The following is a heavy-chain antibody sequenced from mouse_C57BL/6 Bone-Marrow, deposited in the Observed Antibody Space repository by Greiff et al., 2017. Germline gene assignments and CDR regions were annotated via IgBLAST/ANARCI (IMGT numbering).Heavy chain of an antibody. CDR2: IYPRSGNT. D-gene: IGHD2-4*01. Sequence: QVQLKESGAELARPGASVKLSCKASGYTFTSYGISWVKQRTGQGLEWIGEIYPRSGNTYYNEKLKGKATLTADKSSSTAYMELRSLTSEDSAVYFCARGGYDYDGFAYWGQGTLVTVSA. CDR3: ARGGYDYDGFAY. CDR1: GYTFTSYG. V-gene: IGHV1-81*01. J-gene: IGHJ3*01.